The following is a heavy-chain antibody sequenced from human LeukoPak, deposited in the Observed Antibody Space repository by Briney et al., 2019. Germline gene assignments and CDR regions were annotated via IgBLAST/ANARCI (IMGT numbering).Heavy chain of an antibody. D-gene: IGHD2-15*01. CDR3: AKTQGYYDA. J-gene: IGHJ5*02. CDR2: IWGADDKT. V-gene: IGHV3-23*01. Sequence: EGSLRLSCVASGFTFSNYAMTWVRQAPGKGLELVSGIWGADDKTVYGDAVKGRFTISRDNSKNTLHLQMNSLRADDTAAYYCAKTQGYYDAWGQGALVTVSS. CDR1: GFTFSNYA.